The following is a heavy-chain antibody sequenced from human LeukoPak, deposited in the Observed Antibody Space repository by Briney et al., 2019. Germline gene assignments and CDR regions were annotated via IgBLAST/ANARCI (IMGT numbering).Heavy chain of an antibody. Sequence: SETLSLTCAVYGGSFSGYYWSWIRQPPGKGLEWIGEINHSGSTNYNPSLKSRVTISVDTSKNQFSLKLSSVTAADTAVYYCASLGSDYGGNGLVDYWGQGTLVTVSS. D-gene: IGHD2-15*01. V-gene: IGHV4-34*01. CDR2: INHSGST. J-gene: IGHJ4*02. CDR1: GGSFSGYY. CDR3: ASLGSDYGGNGLVDY.